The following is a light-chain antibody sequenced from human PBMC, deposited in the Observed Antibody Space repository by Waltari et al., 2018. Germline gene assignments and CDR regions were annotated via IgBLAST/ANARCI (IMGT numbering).Light chain of an antibody. CDR1: SLRIYY. CDR2: GKN. Sequence: SSELTQDPAVSVALGQTVRITCQGDSLRIYYASWYQQKPGQAPVLVIYGKNNRPSGIPDRFSGSNSGNTASLTLTGSQAEDEADYYCNSRDSSGNHWVFGGGTKLTVL. V-gene: IGLV3-19*01. CDR3: NSRDSSGNHWV. J-gene: IGLJ3*02.